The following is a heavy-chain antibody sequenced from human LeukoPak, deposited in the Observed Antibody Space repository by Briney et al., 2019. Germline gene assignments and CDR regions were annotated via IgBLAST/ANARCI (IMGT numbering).Heavy chain of an antibody. CDR3: ASSRGYYDSPE. CDR2: ISSSGGTI. J-gene: IGHJ4*02. V-gene: IGHV3-11*01. CDR1: GFTFSDYY. D-gene: IGHD3-22*01. Sequence: GGSLRLSCAASGFTFSDYYMSWIRQAPGKGLEWVSYISSSGGTIYYADSVKGRFTISRDNAENSLYLQMNSLRAEDTAVYYCASSRGYYDSPEWGQGTLVTVSS.